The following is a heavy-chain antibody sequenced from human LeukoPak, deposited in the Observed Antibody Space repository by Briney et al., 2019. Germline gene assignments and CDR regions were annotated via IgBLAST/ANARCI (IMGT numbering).Heavy chain of an antibody. J-gene: IGHJ4*02. CDR2: IRYDGNNK. CDR3: AKAAEGYCSGGSCYEVG. Sequence: PGGSLRLSCGASGFTFSNYGMLWVRQAPGKGLDWVAFIRYDGNNKLYADSVKGRFTISRDNSKNTLYLHINSLRAEDTAVYYCAKAAEGYCSGGSCYEVGWGQGTLVTVSS. CDR1: GFTFSNYG. V-gene: IGHV3-30*02. D-gene: IGHD2-15*01.